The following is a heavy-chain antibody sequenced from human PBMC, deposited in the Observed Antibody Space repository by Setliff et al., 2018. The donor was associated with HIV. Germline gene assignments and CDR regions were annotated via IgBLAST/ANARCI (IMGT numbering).Heavy chain of an antibody. J-gene: IGHJ6*02. CDR2: INAGNDNP. CDR3: ARLRVLQLLEWSNNYYYGLDV. V-gene: IGHV1-3*01. Sequence: ASVKVSCKASGFTFINYAIHWVRQAPGQRLEWLGWINAGNDNPKYSQKFQGRVTITRDTSASTVYMELSSLRSEDTAVYYCARLRVLQLLEWSNNYYYGLDVWGQGTTVTDS. D-gene: IGHD3-3*01. CDR1: GFTFINYA.